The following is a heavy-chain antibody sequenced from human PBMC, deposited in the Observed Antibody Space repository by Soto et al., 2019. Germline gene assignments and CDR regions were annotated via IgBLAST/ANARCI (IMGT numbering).Heavy chain of an antibody. D-gene: IGHD2-15*01. CDR1: GGTFSSYA. J-gene: IGHJ6*02. CDR2: IIPIFGTA. V-gene: IGHV1-69*13. Sequence: SVKVCCKASGGTFSSYAMSWVRQAPGQGLEWMGGIIPIFGTANYAQKFQGRVTITADESTSTAYMELSSLRSEDTAVYYCARDIVVVVAASRSVYYYGMDVWGQGTTVTVSS. CDR3: ARDIVVVVAASRSVYYYGMDV.